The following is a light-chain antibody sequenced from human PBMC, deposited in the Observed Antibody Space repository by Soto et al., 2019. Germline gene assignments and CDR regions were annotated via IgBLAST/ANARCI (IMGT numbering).Light chain of an antibody. CDR2: EVS. V-gene: IGLV2-14*01. CDR1: SSDVGGYNY. CDR3: SSYTSSSIDYV. J-gene: IGLJ1*01. Sequence: QSALTQPASVSGSPGQSITISCTGTSSDVGGYNYVSWYQQHPGKAPKLMIYEVSNRPSGVSNRFSCSKSGNTASLTISGLQAEDEDDDYCSSYTSSSIDYVFGTGTKLTVL.